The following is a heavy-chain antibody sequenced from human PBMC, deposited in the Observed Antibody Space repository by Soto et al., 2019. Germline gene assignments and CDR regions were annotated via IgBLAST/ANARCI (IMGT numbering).Heavy chain of an antibody. CDR1: GFTFSTYS. Sequence: EVQLVESGGGLVKPGGSLRLSCAASGFTFSTYSMNWVRQAPGKGLEWVSSISSSSYYIYYSDSVRGRFSISRDYAKSSLSLQMNSLRAEDTAVYYCARNSIEGSGWSIDYWGQGTLVTVSS. CDR3: ARNSIEGSGWSIDY. V-gene: IGHV3-21*01. J-gene: IGHJ4*02. D-gene: IGHD6-19*01. CDR2: ISSSSYYI.